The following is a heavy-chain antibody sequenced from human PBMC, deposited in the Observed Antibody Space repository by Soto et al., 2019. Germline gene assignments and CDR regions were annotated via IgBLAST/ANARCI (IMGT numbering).Heavy chain of an antibody. CDR3: ARVGWEDDSSGSFDY. CDR1: GGSVSSGSYY. J-gene: IGHJ4*02. Sequence: QVQLQESGPGLVKPSETLSLTCTVSGGSVSSGSYYWSWIRQPPGKGLEWIGYIYYSGSTNYNPSHKGRVTISVDTSKNQFALKLSSVTAADTAVYYCARVGWEDDSSGSFDYWGQGTLVTVSS. CDR2: IYYSGST. D-gene: IGHD3-22*01. V-gene: IGHV4-61*01.